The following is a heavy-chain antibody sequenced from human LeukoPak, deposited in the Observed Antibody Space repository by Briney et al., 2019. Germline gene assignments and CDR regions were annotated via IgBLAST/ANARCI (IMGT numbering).Heavy chain of an antibody. D-gene: IGHD5-18*01. J-gene: IGHJ6*03. V-gene: IGHV4-39*07. Sequence: PSETLSLTCTVSGDSISSNSFYWGWIRQPPGKGLEWIGSIYTSGSTNYNPSLKSRVTISVDTSKNQFSLKLRSVTAADTAVYYCARTTEGGYTYGYFYYYYMDVWGKGTTVTISS. CDR1: GDSISSNSFY. CDR3: ARTTEGGYTYGYFYYYYMDV. CDR2: IYTSGST.